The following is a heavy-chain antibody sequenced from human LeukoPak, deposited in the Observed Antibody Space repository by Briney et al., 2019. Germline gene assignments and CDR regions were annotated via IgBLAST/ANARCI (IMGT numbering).Heavy chain of an antibody. CDR1: GLTFSSYA. CDR3: ARLMDYYDSSGYAVDY. Sequence: MSGGSLRLSCAASGLTFSSYAMNWVRQAPGKGLEGVSAISGSGGNTYYADSVKGRFTISRDNAKNSLYLQMNSLRAEDTAVYYCARLMDYYDSSGYAVDYWGQGTLVTVSS. CDR2: ISGSGGNT. V-gene: IGHV3-21*01. D-gene: IGHD3-22*01. J-gene: IGHJ4*02.